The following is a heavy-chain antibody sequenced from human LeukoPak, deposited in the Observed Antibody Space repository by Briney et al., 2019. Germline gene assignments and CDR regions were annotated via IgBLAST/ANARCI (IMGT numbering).Heavy chain of an antibody. CDR1: GDSISSSHYY. Sequence: SETLSLTCTVSGDSISSSHYYWGWIRQSPGKGLEWIGSIYSGGETHYNPALNSRVTIFLDTSKNRFSLNLISVTATDTAVYYCVRDYSNFVQGDWGQGTLVTVSS. D-gene: IGHD4-11*01. CDR2: IYSGGET. J-gene: IGHJ4*02. V-gene: IGHV4-39*02. CDR3: VRDYSNFVQGD.